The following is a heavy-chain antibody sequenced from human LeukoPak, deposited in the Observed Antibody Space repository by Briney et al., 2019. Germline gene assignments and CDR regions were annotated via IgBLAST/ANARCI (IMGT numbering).Heavy chain of an antibody. J-gene: IGHJ6*03. CDR2: IWYDGSNK. CDR3: AKGGYYYDSSGCDAYYYYYYYMDV. CDR1: GFTFSSYG. D-gene: IGHD3-22*01. Sequence: PGGSLRLSCAASGFTFSSYGMHWVRQAPGKGLEWVAVIWYDGSNKYYADSVKGRFTISRDNSKNTLYLQMNSLRAEDTAVYYCAKGGYYYDSSGCDAYYYYYYYMDVWGKGTTVTVSS. V-gene: IGHV3-33*06.